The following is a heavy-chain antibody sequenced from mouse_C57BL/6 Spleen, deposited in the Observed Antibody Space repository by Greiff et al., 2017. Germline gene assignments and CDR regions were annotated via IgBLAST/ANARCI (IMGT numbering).Heavy chain of an antibody. CDR2: IYPRYGST. Sequence: VQLQQSDAELVKPGASVKISCKVSGYTFTDHTIHWMKQRPEQGLEWIGYIYPRYGSTKYNEKFKGKATLTADKSSSTAYMQLNSLTSEDSAVYFCAREGVIYDGYLRYFDYWGQGTTLTVSS. J-gene: IGHJ2*01. CDR3: AREGVIYDGYLRYFDY. V-gene: IGHV1-78*01. CDR1: GYTFTDHT. D-gene: IGHD2-3*01.